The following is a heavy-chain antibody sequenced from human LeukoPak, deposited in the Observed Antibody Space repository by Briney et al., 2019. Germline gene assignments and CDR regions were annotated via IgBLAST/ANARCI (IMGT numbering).Heavy chain of an antibody. CDR1: GFTFSNAW. Sequence: GGSLRLSCAASGFTFSNAWMNWVRQAPGKGLKWVANIKQDGSEKYYVDSVKGRFTISRDNAKNSLYLQMYSLRAEDTAVYYCARRSSGSPPYYFDSWGQGTLVTVSS. CDR3: ARRSSGSPPYYFDS. CDR2: IKQDGSEK. V-gene: IGHV3-7*01. D-gene: IGHD1-26*01. J-gene: IGHJ4*02.